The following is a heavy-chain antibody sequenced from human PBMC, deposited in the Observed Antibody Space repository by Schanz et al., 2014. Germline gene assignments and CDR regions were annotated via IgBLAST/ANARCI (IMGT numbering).Heavy chain of an antibody. Sequence: EAHLVESGGGLVKPGGSLTLSCAASRFTVTNAWMSWVRQAPGKGLEWVSGISGSGASTYYADSVKGRFTISRDNSKNTLYLQMNSLRAEDTAVYYCAKYRGYYRVSGSYRELEYWGQGTLVTVSS. CDR3: AKYRGYYRVSGSYRELEY. J-gene: IGHJ4*02. CDR2: ISGSGAST. D-gene: IGHD3-10*01. CDR1: RFTVTNAW. V-gene: IGHV3-23*04.